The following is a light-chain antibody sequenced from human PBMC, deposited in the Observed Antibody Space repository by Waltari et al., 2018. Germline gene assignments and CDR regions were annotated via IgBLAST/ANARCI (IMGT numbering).Light chain of an antibody. V-gene: IGLV2-11*01. J-gene: IGLJ3*02. Sequence: QSALTQPRSVSGSPGQSVTISCTGTSSDVGGYNYVSWYQQHPGKAPKLLIYGVSKRPSGGPDRFSGSKSGNTASLTISGLQAEDEADYYCCSFAGSFWVFGGGTKLTVL. CDR3: CSFAGSFWV. CDR2: GVS. CDR1: SSDVGGYNY.